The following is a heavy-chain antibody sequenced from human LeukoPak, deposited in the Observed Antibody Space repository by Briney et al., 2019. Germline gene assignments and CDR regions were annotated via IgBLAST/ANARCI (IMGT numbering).Heavy chain of an antibody. V-gene: IGHV3-23*01. CDR1: GFTFSSYA. J-gene: IGHJ4*02. CDR3: AKGGGDYSKGIDY. CDR2: ISGSGGST. D-gene: IGHD4-11*01. Sequence: PGGSLRLSCAASGFTFSSYAMSWVRQAPGKGLEWVSAISGSGGSTYYADSVKGRFTISRDNSKNTLYPQMNSLRAEDTAVYYCAKGGGDYSKGIDYWGQGTLVTVSS.